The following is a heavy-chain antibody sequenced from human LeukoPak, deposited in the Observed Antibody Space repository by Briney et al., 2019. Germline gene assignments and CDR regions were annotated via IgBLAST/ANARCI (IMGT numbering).Heavy chain of an antibody. CDR2: IYYSGST. V-gene: IGHV4-59*01. CDR1: GGSISSYY. J-gene: IGHJ3*02. Sequence: SETLSLTCTVSGGSISSYYWSWVRQPPGKGLEWIGYIYYSGSTNYNPSLKSRVTISVDSSKNQFSLKLSSVIAADTAVYYCARRFGELEPAFDTWGQGTMVTVSS. D-gene: IGHD3-10*01. CDR3: ARRFGELEPAFDT.